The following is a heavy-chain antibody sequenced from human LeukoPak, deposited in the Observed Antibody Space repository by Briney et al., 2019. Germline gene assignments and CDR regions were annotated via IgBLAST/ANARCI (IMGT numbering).Heavy chain of an antibody. J-gene: IGHJ4*02. CDR2: DGSNK. CDR3: AKDLRTSGYYPYYFDY. Sequence: GGSLRLSCAASGFTFSSYAMHWVRQAPGKGLEWVAVDGSNKYYADSVKGRFTISRDNSKITLFLQMNSLRAEDTAVYYCAKDLRTSGYYPYYFDYWGQGTLVTVSS. D-gene: IGHD3-22*01. V-gene: IGHV3-30*18. CDR1: GFTFSSYA.